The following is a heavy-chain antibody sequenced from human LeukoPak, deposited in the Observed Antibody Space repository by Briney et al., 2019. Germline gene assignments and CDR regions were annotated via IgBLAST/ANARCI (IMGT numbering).Heavy chain of an antibody. D-gene: IGHD2-15*01. V-gene: IGHV4-30-2*01. CDR2: IYHSGSI. J-gene: IGHJ2*01. CDR3: ARASSPDCTGGSCHGYCDL. Sequence: SETLALTCAVSGGSISSGGYSWSWIRQPPGKGLEWIGYIYHSGSIYYNPSLKSRVTISVDRSKNQFSLKVNSVTAADTAVYYCARASSPDCTGGSCHGYCDLWGRGTLVTVSS. CDR1: GGSISSGGYS.